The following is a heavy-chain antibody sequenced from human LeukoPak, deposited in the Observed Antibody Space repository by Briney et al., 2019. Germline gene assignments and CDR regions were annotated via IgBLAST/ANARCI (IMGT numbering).Heavy chain of an antibody. CDR2: ISSSGSTI. CDR3: AKFVFDEYSGYFDY. D-gene: IGHD2/OR15-2a*01. Sequence: GGSLRLSCAVSGFTFSTYSMNWVRQAPGKGLEWVSYISSSGSTIYYADSVKGRFTISRDNSKNTLYLQMNSLRAEDTAVYYCAKFVFDEYSGYFDYWGQGTLVTVSS. V-gene: IGHV3-48*01. CDR1: GFTFSTYS. J-gene: IGHJ4*02.